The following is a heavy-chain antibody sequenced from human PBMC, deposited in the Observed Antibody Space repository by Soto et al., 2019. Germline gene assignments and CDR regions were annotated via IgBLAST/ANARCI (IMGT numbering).Heavy chain of an antibody. V-gene: IGHV4-4*07. CDR3: ARDLFLSSSYPPVKTLDY. CDR2: IYTSGST. Sequence: PSETLSLTCTVSGGSISSYYWSWIRQPAGKGLEWIGRIYTSGSTNYNPSLKSRVTMSVDTSKNQFSLKLSSVTAADTAVYYCARDLFLSSSYPPVKTLDYWGQGTLVTVSS. J-gene: IGHJ4*02. CDR1: GGSISSYY. D-gene: IGHD6-6*01.